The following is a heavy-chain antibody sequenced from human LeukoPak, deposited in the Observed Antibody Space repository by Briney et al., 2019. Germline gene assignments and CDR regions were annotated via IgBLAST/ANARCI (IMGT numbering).Heavy chain of an antibody. CDR2: ISRSGSTK. CDR1: GFSFSSYS. D-gene: IGHD2-15*01. Sequence: GGSLRLSCAASGFSFSSYSMNWVRQAPGKGLEWVSSISRSGSTKYYADSVKGRFTISRDNAKNSLFLQMNSLRAEDTAVYYCARVLRYCSGGNCYSGGLGYMDVWGKGTTVTISS. V-gene: IGHV3-48*04. J-gene: IGHJ6*03. CDR3: ARVLRYCSGGNCYSGGLGYMDV.